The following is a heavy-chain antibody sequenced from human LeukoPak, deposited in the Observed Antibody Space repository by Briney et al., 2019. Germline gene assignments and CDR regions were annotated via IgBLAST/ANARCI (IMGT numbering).Heavy chain of an antibody. J-gene: IGHJ6*02. CDR3: ARGIVVVVAATRYYYYGMDV. V-gene: IGHV1-69*02. Sequence: SVKVSCKASGGTFSSYTISWVRQAPGQGLEWMGRIIPILGIANYAQKFQGRVTITADKSTSTAYMELSSLRSEDTAVYYCARGIVVVVAATRYYYYGMDVWGQGTTVIVSS. CDR1: GGTFSSYT. D-gene: IGHD2-15*01. CDR2: IIPILGIA.